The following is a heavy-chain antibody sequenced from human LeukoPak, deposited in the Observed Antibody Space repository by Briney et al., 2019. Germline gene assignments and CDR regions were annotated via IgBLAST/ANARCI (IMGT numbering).Heavy chain of an antibody. CDR2: INQDGSVK. CDR1: GFAFSTYW. V-gene: IGHV3-7*01. Sequence: GGSLRLSCAASGFAFSTYWMVWVRQAPGKGLEWVGNINQDGSVKHYVDSVRGRFTISRDNARNSVYLQMSALKVEDTAVYYCTRDFFFWGQGSLVTASS. D-gene: IGHD3-3*01. J-gene: IGHJ4*02. CDR3: TRDFFF.